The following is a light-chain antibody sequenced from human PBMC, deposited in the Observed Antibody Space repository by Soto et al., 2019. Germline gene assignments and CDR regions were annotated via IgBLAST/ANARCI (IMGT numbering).Light chain of an antibody. V-gene: IGLV2-23*02. Sequence: QSVVTQPASVSGSPGQSVTISCSGSDIGNYNLVSWYQHLPCRAPKLLIFEVTMRPSGISDRFSGSKSASTASLTISGLQSEDDGDYYCASYAGSRTYVFGSGTKVTVL. CDR2: EVT. J-gene: IGLJ1*01. CDR3: ASYAGSRTYV. CDR1: SDIGNYNL.